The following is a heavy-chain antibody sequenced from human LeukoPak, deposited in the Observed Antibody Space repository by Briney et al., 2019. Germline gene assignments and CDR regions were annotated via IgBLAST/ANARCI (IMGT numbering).Heavy chain of an antibody. D-gene: IGHD5/OR15-5a*01. J-gene: IGHJ3*01. Sequence: KASETLSLSCPASGVSISSFFMRWVRQPPGKGLEWIGYIYYSGSTNYNPSLKSRVTISVDTSKNQFSLKLSSVTAADTAVFLCERGEDYCVYDRAFDYWGQGTMVTVSS. CDR3: ERGEDYCVYDRAFDY. CDR1: GVSISSFF. CDR2: IYYSGST. V-gene: IGHV4-59*01.